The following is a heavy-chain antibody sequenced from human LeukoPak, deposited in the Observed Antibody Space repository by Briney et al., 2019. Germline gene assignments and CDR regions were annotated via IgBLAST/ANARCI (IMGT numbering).Heavy chain of an antibody. CDR3: ARDYYASRGDAFDM. J-gene: IGHJ3*02. V-gene: IGHV4-59*11. CDR2: IYYSGST. D-gene: IGHD3-22*01. Sequence: SETLSLTCTVSGGSISSHTWSWIRQPPGKGLEWIGYIYYSGSTNYNPSLKSRVTMSVDMSKNQFSLNLWSVTAADTAVYYCARDYYASRGDAFDMWGQGTMVTVSS. CDR1: GGSISSHT.